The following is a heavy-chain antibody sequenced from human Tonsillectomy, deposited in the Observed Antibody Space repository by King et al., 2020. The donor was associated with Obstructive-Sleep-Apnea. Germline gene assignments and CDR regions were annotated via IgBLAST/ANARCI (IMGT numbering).Heavy chain of an antibody. V-gene: IGHV3-48*04. CDR3: ARGIQLGELLLRTFDI. CDR2: ISSSRSTI. CDR1: GFTFSSHS. D-gene: IGHD3-16*02. Sequence: QLVQSGGGLVQPGGSLRLSCAASGFTFSSHSMNWVRQAPGKGLEWVSYISSSRSTIYYADSVKGRFTISRDNAKNSLYLQMNSLRAEDTAVYYCARGIQLGELLLRTFDIWGQGTMVTVSS. J-gene: IGHJ3*02.